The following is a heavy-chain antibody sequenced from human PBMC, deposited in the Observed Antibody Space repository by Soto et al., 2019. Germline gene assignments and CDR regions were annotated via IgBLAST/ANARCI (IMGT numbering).Heavy chain of an antibody. CDR1: GRSISSGGYY. CDR3: ARDLRGGYYYGMDV. Sequence: QVQLQESGPGLVTPSQTLSLTCSVSGRSISSGGYYWSWIRQHPGKGLEWLVYIYYSGSTYYNPSLKRRVTISGDTSENQCSMKLSSVTAADTAVYYCARDLRGGYYYGMDVWGQGTTVTVSS. D-gene: IGHD2-15*01. V-gene: IGHV4-31*03. J-gene: IGHJ6*02. CDR2: IYYSGST.